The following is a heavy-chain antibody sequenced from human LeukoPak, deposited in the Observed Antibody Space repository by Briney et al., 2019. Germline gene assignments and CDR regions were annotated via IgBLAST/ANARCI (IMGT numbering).Heavy chain of an antibody. J-gene: IGHJ4*02. CDR3: VTVGATNFDY. D-gene: IGHD1-26*01. CDR1: GYTFIDYY. CDR2: ISPDSGGT. Sequence: ASVKVSCTASGYTFIDYYIHWVRQAPGQGLEFLGWISPDSGGTNYPQKFQGRVTLTRDTSISTAYMELSRLRSDDTAVYYCVTVGATNFDYWGQGTLVTVSS. V-gene: IGHV1-2*02.